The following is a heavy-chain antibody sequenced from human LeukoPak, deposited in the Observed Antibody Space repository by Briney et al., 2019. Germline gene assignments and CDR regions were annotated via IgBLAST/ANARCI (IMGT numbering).Heavy chain of an antibody. D-gene: IGHD3-22*01. V-gene: IGHV4-39*01. CDR3: AKHGEDSSGYYADFFDH. Sequence: SETLSLTCTVSGGSISSKTHYWACIRQTPGKGLEWIGSVFYNGNTYYIPSLKSRVTISVDTSKNQFSLRLSSVTAADTAVYYCAKHGEDSSGYYADFFDHCGQGTLVTVSS. J-gene: IGHJ4*02. CDR1: GGSISSKTHY. CDR2: VFYNGNT.